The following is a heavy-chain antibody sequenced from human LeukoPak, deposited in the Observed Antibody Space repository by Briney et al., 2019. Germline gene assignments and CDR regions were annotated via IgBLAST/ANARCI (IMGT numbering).Heavy chain of an antibody. CDR1: GFTFKKYW. CDR2: IKEDGSET. J-gene: IGHJ4*02. Sequence: GGSLRLSCAASGFTFKKYWMNWVRQVPGKGLECLANIKEDGSETYYADSVEGRFTISRDNPKNLLFLQINSLRVEDTAVYYCARETPRRGETRDGYRWGQGTLVTVSS. V-gene: IGHV3-7*01. D-gene: IGHD5-24*01. CDR3: ARETPRRGETRDGYR.